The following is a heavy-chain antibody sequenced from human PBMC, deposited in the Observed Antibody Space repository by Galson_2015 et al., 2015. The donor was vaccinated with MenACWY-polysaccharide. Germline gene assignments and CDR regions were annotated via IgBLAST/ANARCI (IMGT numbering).Heavy chain of an antibody. J-gene: IGHJ4*02. V-gene: IGHV3-74*01. D-gene: IGHD2-21*02. CDR3: ARHPLWDRTAAFDC. Sequence: SLRLSCAASGFTFSSDWMHWVRQAPGKGLVWISRINSDGTSKTYADSVKGRFTISRDNAKNTLYLQMNSLRAEDTAVSYCARHPLWDRTAAFDCSAQGTLLTVSS. CDR2: INSDGTSK. CDR1: GFTFSSDW.